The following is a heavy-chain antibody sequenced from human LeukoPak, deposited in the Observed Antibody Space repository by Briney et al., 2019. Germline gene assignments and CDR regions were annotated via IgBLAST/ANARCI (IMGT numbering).Heavy chain of an antibody. J-gene: IGHJ4*02. D-gene: IGHD3-3*01. V-gene: IGHV4-38-2*02. CDR2: IYHSGST. Sequence: SETLSLTCTVSGGSISSYYWGWIRQPPGKGLEWIGSIYHSGSTYYNPSLKSRVTISVDTSKNQFSLKLSSVTAADTAVYYCAGRGGGYDFWSGYYYYGYWGQGTLVTVSS. CDR3: AGRGGGYDFWSGYYYYGY. CDR1: GGSISSYY.